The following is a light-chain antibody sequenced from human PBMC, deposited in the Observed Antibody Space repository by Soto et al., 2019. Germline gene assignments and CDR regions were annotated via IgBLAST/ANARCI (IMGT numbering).Light chain of an antibody. CDR3: AAWDDSLNGWV. CDR1: SSNIGSNT. CDR2: SNN. V-gene: IGLV1-44*01. Sequence: QLVLTQPPSASGTHGQRVTISCSGSSSNIGSNTVNWYQQLPGTAPKLLIYSNNQRPSGVPDRFSGSKSGTSASLAISGLQSEDEADYYCAAWDDSLNGWVFGGGTKLTV. J-gene: IGLJ3*02.